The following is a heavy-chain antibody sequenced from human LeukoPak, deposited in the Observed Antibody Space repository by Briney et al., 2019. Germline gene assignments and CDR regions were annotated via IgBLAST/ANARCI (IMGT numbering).Heavy chain of an antibody. CDR2: IYYSGST. D-gene: IGHD3-16*01. CDR3: ARLHLAGPFDY. CDR1: GGSLSSGGYY. Sequence: SETLSLTCTVSGGSLSSGGYYWSWIRQHPEKGLEWMGYIYYSGSTYYSPSLRSRVSISLDTSQNHFSLKLSSMTAADTAVYYGARLHLAGPFDYWGQGTLVTVSS. J-gene: IGHJ4*02. V-gene: IGHV4-30-4*08.